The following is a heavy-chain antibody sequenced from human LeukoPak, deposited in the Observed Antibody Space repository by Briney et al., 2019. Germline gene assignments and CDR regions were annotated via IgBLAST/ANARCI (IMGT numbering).Heavy chain of an antibody. Sequence: GGSLRLSCAASGFTFGSYGMHWVRQAPGKGLEWVAFIQYDGSNKYYADSVKGRFTISRDNSKNTLYLQMNSLRAEDTAVYYCAKGHYYGSGSYPWFDPWGRGTLVTVSS. J-gene: IGHJ5*02. CDR2: IQYDGSNK. D-gene: IGHD3-10*01. CDR3: AKGHYYGSGSYPWFDP. CDR1: GFTFGSYG. V-gene: IGHV3-30*02.